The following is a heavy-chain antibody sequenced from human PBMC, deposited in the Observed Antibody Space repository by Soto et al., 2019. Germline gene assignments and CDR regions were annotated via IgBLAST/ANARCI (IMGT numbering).Heavy chain of an antibody. CDR1: GGTFSSYA. D-gene: IGHD6-13*01. J-gene: IGHJ6*02. CDR2: IIPIFGTA. Sequence: VASVKVSCKASGGTFSSYAISWVRQAPGQGLEWMGGIIPIFGTAYYAKKLQGRVTITADESASAAYMELSSLRSEDTAVYYCARSCGSSCSLMGENYYYCYGMDVWGQGTTVTVSS. V-gene: IGHV1-69*13. CDR3: ARSCGSSCSLMGENYYYCYGMDV.